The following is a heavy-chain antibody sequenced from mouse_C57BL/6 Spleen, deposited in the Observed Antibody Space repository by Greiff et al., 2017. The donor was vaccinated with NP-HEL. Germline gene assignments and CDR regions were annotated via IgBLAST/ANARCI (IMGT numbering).Heavy chain of an antibody. J-gene: IGHJ4*01. CDR2: IHPNSGST. CDR3: ASGATVVADYYAMDY. V-gene: IGHV1-64*01. CDR1: GYTFTSYW. D-gene: IGHD1-1*01. Sequence: QVQLQQPGAELVKPGASVKLSCKASGYTFTSYWMHWVQQRPGQGLEWIGMIHPNSGSTNYNEKFKSKATLTVDKSSSTAYMQLSSLTSEDSAVYYCASGATVVADYYAMDYWGQGTSVTVSS.